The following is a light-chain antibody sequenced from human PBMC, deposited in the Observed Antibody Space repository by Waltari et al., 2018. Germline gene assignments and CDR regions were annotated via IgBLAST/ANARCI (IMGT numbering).Light chain of an antibody. J-gene: IGLJ2*01. CDR3: ASWDGSLGGVI. CDR1: HYTLGNNF. V-gene: IGLV1-47*01. CDR2: RNN. Sequence: QSVLSQPPSASGTPGQRVTISCSGSHYTLGNNFVYWYHQLPGTAPKLLIYRNNQRPSGVPDRFSGSKSGTSASLAISGLRSEDEADYYCASWDGSLGGVIFGGGTKLTVL.